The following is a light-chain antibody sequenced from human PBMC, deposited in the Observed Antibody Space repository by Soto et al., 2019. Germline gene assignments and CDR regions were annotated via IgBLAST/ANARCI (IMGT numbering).Light chain of an antibody. CDR1: QSISSW. CDR3: QQYNSYSWT. Sequence: DIQMTQSPSTLSASVGDRVTITCRASQSISSWLAWYQQKPGKAPKLLIYDASSLESGVPSRFSGSGAGTEFTLTISSLQPEDFATYYCQQYNSYSWTFGHGTKVEIK. V-gene: IGKV1-5*01. CDR2: DAS. J-gene: IGKJ1*01.